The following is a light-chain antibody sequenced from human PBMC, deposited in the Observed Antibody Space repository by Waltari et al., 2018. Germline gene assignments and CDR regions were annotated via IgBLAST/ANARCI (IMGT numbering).Light chain of an antibody. CDR1: SSDVGNYNL. J-gene: IGLJ1*01. CDR3: CSYAGLGIYV. V-gene: IGLV2-23*02. CDR2: EVT. Sequence: QSGLTQPASVSGSPGQSITISCTGTSSDVGNYNLVSWYQQYPGKAPKLILYEVTRRSSGVSDRFSGSKSGNTASLTIYGIQSEDEADYYCCSYAGLGIYVFGTGNKVTVL.